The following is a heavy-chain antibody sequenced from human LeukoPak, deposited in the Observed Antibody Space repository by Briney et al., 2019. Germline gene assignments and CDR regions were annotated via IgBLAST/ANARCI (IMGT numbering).Heavy chain of an antibody. CDR3: ARDGGSIVGATRGLHFDY. J-gene: IGHJ4*02. D-gene: IGHD1-26*01. CDR1: GYTFTSHF. V-gene: IGHV1-46*01. Sequence: ASVKVSCKASGYTFTSHFVEWVRQAPGQGLEWMGMINPSAGGTTDAQKFQGRVTMTRDTSTSTVYMELSSLRSEDTAVYYCARDGGSIVGATRGLHFDYWGQGTLVTVSS. CDR2: INPSAGGT.